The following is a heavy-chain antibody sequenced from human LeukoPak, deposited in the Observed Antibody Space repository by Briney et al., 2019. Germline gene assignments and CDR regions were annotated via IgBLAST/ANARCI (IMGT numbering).Heavy chain of an antibody. D-gene: IGHD5-12*01. J-gene: IGHJ6*03. V-gene: IGHV3-21*01. CDR3: ARDPYSGSYGNNYYCYMDV. Sequence: SVKGRFTISRDNAQNSLYLQMNSLRAEDTAVYYCARDPYSGSYGNNYYCYMDVWGKGTTVTISS.